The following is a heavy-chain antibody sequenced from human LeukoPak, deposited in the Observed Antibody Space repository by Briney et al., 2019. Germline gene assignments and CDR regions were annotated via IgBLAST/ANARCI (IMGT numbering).Heavy chain of an antibody. CDR2: ISSSSSTI. CDR1: GFTFSSYS. Sequence: GGSLRLSCAASGFTFSSYSMNWVRQAPGKGLEWVSYISSSSSTIYYADSVKGRFTISRDNAKNSLYLQMNSPRAEDTAVYYCARENVAGTDYYYGMDVWGQGTTVTVSS. D-gene: IGHD6-19*01. J-gene: IGHJ6*02. V-gene: IGHV3-48*01. CDR3: ARENVAGTDYYYGMDV.